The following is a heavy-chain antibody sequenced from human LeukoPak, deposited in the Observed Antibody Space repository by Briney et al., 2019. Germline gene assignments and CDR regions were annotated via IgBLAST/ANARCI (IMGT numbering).Heavy chain of an antibody. CDR3: ARRIVGASKTGENWFAP. D-gene: IGHD1-26*01. V-gene: IGHV5-10-1*01. CDR1: GYSFTSYW. Sequence: LGESLKLSCKGSGYSFTSYWISWVRQMPGKGLEWMGRIDPSDSYTNYSPSFQGHVTISADKSISTAYLQWSSLKASDTAMYYCARRIVGASKTGENWFAPCGQGTLVTVSS. J-gene: IGHJ5*02. CDR2: IDPSDSYT.